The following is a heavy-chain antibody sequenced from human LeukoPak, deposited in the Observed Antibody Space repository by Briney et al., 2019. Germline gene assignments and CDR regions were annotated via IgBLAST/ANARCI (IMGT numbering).Heavy chain of an antibody. CDR2: IYTSGTA. CDR3: AREYQVTHYYYYYMDV. CDR1: GGSISNYY. J-gene: IGHJ6*03. V-gene: IGHV4-4*07. D-gene: IGHD2-2*01. Sequence: PSETLSLTCTVSGGSISNYYWSWIRQPAGKGLEWIGRIYTSGTADYNPSLKGRVTMSVDTSKNQFSLRLSSVTAADTAVYYCAREYQVTHYYYYYMDVWGKGTTVTVSS.